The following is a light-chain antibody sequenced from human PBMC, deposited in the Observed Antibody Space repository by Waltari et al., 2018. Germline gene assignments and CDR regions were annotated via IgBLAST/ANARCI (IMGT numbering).Light chain of an antibody. Sequence: VICMTQSPSLLSASTGDRVTISCRMSQRISSYLAWYQQKPGKAPELLIYAASTLQSGVPSRFSGSGSGTDFTLTISCLQSEDFATYYCQQYYSFPLTFGGGTKVEIK. J-gene: IGKJ4*01. CDR1: QRISSY. V-gene: IGKV1D-8*01. CDR2: AAS. CDR3: QQYYSFPLT.